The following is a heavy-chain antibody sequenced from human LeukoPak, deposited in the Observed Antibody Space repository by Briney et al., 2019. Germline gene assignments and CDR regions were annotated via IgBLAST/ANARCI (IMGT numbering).Heavy chain of an antibody. J-gene: IGHJ5*02. V-gene: IGHV3-23*01. CDR3: AGGHSSNWYWFDP. Sequence: GGSLRLFYAASGFTFSSYAMNWVRQAPGKGLEWVSVISGSGGSTYYADSVKGRFTISRDNSKNTLYLQMNSLRAEDAAVYYCAGGHSSNWYWFDPWGQGTLVTVSS. CDR2: ISGSGGST. CDR1: GFTFSSYA. D-gene: IGHD6-13*01.